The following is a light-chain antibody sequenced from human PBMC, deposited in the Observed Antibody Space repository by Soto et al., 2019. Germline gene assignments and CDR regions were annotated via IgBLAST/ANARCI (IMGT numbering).Light chain of an antibody. V-gene: IGLV2-14*01. Sequence: QSVLAQPASVSGSPGQSITISCTGTSSDVGAYNYVSWYHQHHPGNAPELIIYDVTARPSGVSTRFSGSKSGNTASLTISGLQAEDEGDYYCSSYTPIKTVIFGGGTKLTVL. CDR1: SSDVGAYNY. CDR2: DVT. J-gene: IGLJ2*01. CDR3: SSYTPIKTVI.